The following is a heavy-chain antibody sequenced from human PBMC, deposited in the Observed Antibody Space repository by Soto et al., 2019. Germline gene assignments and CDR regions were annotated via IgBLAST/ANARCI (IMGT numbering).Heavy chain of an antibody. CDR3: ARSDCPSTSCYVVWFDP. D-gene: IGHD2-2*01. J-gene: IGHJ5*02. CDR2: ISSSSTYI. V-gene: IGHV3-21*01. Sequence: EVQLVESGGGLVKPGGSLRISCTASGFNFSNYGMNWVRQAPGKGLEWVSSISSSSTYISYADSVKGRITISRYNAENSVYLQRNSLRADDTAVYYCARSDCPSTSCYVVWFDPWGQGTLVTVSS. CDR1: GFNFSNYG.